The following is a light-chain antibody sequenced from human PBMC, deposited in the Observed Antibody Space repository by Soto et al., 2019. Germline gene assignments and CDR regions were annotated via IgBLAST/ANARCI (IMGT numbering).Light chain of an antibody. CDR3: CSYAGGYAHVA. CDR1: SSDVGGYDF. J-gene: IGLJ2*01. V-gene: IGLV2-11*01. CDR2: DVS. Sequence: QSALTQPRSVSGCPGQSVTISCTGTSSDVGGYDFVSWFQQHPGKAPKLIISDVSKRPSGVPDRFSGSKSGNTASLTISGLQAEDEAEYYCCSYAGGYAHVAFGGGTKLTVL.